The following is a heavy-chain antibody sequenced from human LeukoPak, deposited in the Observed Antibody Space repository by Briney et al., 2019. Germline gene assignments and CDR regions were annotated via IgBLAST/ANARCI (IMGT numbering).Heavy chain of an antibody. V-gene: IGHV1-46*01. J-gene: IGHJ6*02. CDR1: GYTFTTYY. CDR2: INPSGGST. CDR3: ARDRHSSGTYNYYGMDV. D-gene: IGHD3-10*01. Sequence: GASVKVSCKASGYTFTTYYMHWVRQAPGQGLEWMGIINPSGGSTTYAQKFQGRVTITRDTSTSTVYMEVSSLRSEDTAVYYCARDRHSSGTYNYYGMDVWGQGTTVTVSS.